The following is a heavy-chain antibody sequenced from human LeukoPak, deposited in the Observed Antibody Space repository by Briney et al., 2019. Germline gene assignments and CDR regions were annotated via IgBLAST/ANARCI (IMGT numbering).Heavy chain of an antibody. D-gene: IGHD3-3*01. CDR1: GFNFSSYW. J-gene: IGHJ4*02. CDR3: ARVSLPPYDFWSGYVYYFDY. Sequence: GESLRLSCAASGFNFSSYWMHWVRQAPGKGLEWVSYISSSGSTIYYADSVKGRFTISRDNAKNSLYLQMNSLRAEDTAVYYCARVSLPPYDFWSGYVYYFDYWGQGTLVIVSS. V-gene: IGHV3-48*03. CDR2: ISSSGSTI.